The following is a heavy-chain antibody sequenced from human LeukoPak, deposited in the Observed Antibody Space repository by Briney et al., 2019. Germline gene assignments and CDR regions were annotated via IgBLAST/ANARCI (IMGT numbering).Heavy chain of an antibody. CDR1: GGSISSYY. Sequence: SETLSLTGTVSGGSISSYYWSWIRQPPGKGLEWIGYIYYSGSTNYNPSLKSRVTISVDTSKNQFSLKLSSVTAADTAVYYCALIAVAGRSGGVDYWGQGTLVTVSS. CDR3: ALIAVAGRSGGVDY. D-gene: IGHD6-19*01. V-gene: IGHV4-59*08. J-gene: IGHJ4*02. CDR2: IYYSGST.